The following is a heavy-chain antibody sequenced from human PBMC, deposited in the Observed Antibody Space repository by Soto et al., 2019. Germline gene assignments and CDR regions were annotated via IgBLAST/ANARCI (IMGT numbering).Heavy chain of an antibody. Sequence: GGSLRLSCAASGFTFVSNWMSWVRQAPGKGLEWVANIKRDGSEKYYVDSVKGRFTISRDNAKNTLYLQMNSLRADDTAVYYCASLEWEPSGYADYWGQGTQVTVSS. J-gene: IGHJ4*02. D-gene: IGHD5-12*01. CDR3: ASLEWEPSGYADY. V-gene: IGHV3-7*03. CDR2: IKRDGSEK. CDR1: GFTFVSNW.